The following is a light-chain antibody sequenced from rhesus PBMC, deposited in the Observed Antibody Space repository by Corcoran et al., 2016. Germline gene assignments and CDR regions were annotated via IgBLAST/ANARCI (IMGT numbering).Light chain of an antibody. J-gene: IGKJ4*01. V-gene: IGKV2-72*01. CDR3: AQAIAFPLT. CDR1: QSLLHSNGNTY. Sequence: DIVMTQTPLSLPITPGEPASISCRSSQSLLHSNGNTYLHCYLQKPGQSPQVFVYGTFNRASGVPDRFMGSGSGTDLTLKISKGEAEDVGVYYCAQAIAFPLTFGGGTKVEIK. CDR2: GTF.